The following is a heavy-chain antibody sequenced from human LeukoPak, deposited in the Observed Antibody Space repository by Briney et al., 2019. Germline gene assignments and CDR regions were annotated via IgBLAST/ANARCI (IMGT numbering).Heavy chain of an antibody. V-gene: IGHV3-23*01. CDR1: GFTLRSSA. CDR2: ISGDGGTI. CDR3: AKELYGNPSGY. Sequence: GGSLRLSCAASGFTLRSSAMSWARQAPGKGLEWVSAISGDGGTISYAASVRGRFTISRDNAKNTLFLQMSSLRAGDTALYYCAKELYGNPSGYWGQGTRVTVSS. J-gene: IGHJ4*02. D-gene: IGHD2-8*01.